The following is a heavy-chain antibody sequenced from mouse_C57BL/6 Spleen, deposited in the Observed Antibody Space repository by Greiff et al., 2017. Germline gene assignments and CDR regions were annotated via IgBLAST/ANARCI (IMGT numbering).Heavy chain of an antibody. J-gene: IGHJ3*01. CDR1: GFTFSSYA. Sequence: EVKLMESGGGLVKPGGSLKLSCAASGFTFSSYAMSWVRQTPEKRLEWVATISDGGSYTYYQDNVKGRFTISRDNAKNNLYLQMSHLKSEDTAMYYCAREDDYDVAWFAYWGQGTLVTVSA. V-gene: IGHV5-4*01. CDR2: ISDGGSYT. CDR3: AREDDYDVAWFAY. D-gene: IGHD2-4*01.